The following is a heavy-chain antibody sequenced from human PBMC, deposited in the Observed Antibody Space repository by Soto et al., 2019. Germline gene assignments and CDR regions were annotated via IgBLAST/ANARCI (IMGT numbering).Heavy chain of an antibody. J-gene: IGHJ4*02. CDR2: ISYNGRNE. D-gene: IGHD3-10*01. CDR3: ARGSKDSYPGSRIFDF. Sequence: GGSLRLSCTASGFTFSSCGMHWARQAPGKGLEWVAVISYNGRNEYYADSVRGRFAISRDNSKNTLYLQMSSLRAEDSAIYYCARGSKDSYPGSRIFDFGGRGTLVTVSS. V-gene: IGHV3-30*03. CDR1: GFTFSSCG.